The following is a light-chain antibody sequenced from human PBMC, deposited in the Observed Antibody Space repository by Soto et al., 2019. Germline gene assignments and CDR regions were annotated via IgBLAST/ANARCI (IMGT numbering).Light chain of an antibody. J-gene: IGKJ1*01. Sequence: EIVLTQSPGTLSLSPGERATLSCRASQSVSSSYLAWYQQKPGQAPRLLICGASSRATGIPDRFSGSGSGTDFTLTISRREPEDFAVYYCQQYGSSPRTFGQGTKVEIK. V-gene: IGKV3-20*01. CDR2: GAS. CDR3: QQYGSSPRT. CDR1: QSVSSSY.